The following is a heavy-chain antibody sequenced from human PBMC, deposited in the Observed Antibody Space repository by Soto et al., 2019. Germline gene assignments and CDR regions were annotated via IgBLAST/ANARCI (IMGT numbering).Heavy chain of an antibody. J-gene: IGHJ4*02. D-gene: IGHD3-10*01. V-gene: IGHV4-4*02. CDR2: IYHSGST. CDR3: ARKDYGSGSYKY. CDR1: GGSISSSNW. Sequence: PSETLSLTCAVSGGSISSSNWWSWVRQPPGKGLEWIGDIYHSGSTNYNPSLKSRVTISVDKSKNQFSLKLSSVTAADTAVYYCARKDYGSGSYKYWGQGTLVTVSS.